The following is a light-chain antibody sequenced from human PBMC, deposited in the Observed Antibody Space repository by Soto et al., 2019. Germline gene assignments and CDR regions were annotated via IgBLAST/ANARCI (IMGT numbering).Light chain of an antibody. CDR1: SSNIGAGFD. V-gene: IGLV1-40*01. Sequence: QSVLTQPPSVSGAPGQRVTISCTGSSSNIGAGFDVHWYQQLPGTAPKLLIYGNSNRPSGVPDRFSGSKSGTSASLAITGLQAEDEADSYCQSYQNSLSGYVFGTGTKVTVL. CDR3: QSYQNSLSGYV. J-gene: IGLJ1*01. CDR2: GNS.